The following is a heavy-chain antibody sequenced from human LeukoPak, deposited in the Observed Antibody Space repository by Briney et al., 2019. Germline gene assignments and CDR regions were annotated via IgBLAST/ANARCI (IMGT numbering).Heavy chain of an antibody. J-gene: IGHJ4*02. Sequence: SETLSLTCAVSGGSISSGGYSWSWIRQPPGKGPEWIGYIYYSGSTHYNPSLKSRVTISVDTSKNQFSLKLSSVTAADTAVYYCASLSTVVVEDYWGQGTLVTVSS. CDR3: ASLSTVVVEDY. CDR1: GGSISSGGYS. CDR2: IYYSGST. D-gene: IGHD2-15*01. V-gene: IGHV4-30-2*03.